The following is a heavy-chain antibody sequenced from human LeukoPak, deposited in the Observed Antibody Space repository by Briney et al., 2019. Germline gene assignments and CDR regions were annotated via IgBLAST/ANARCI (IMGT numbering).Heavy chain of an antibody. Sequence: SETLSLTCTVSGGSISSGSYYWSWIRQPAGKGLEWIGRIYTSGSTNYNPSLKSRVTISVDTSKNQFFLRVTSVTAADTAVYYCARYYGSGSKTVRAIDYWGQGTLVIVSS. CDR1: GGSISSGSYY. V-gene: IGHV4-61*02. J-gene: IGHJ4*02. CDR2: IYTSGST. CDR3: ARYYGSGSKTVRAIDY. D-gene: IGHD3-10*01.